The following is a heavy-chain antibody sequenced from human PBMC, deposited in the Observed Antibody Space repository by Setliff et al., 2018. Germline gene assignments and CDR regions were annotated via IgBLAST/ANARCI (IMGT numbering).Heavy chain of an antibody. CDR3: ARDSRGLVPAAIEGSYYYYGMDV. CDR1: GYTFTSYG. V-gene: IGHV1-69*13. CDR2: IIPIFGTA. Sequence: SVKVSCKASGYTFTSYGISWVRQAPGQGLEWMGRIIPIFGTANYAQKFQGRVTITADESTSTAYMELSSLRSEDTAVYYCARDSRGLVPAAIEGSYYYYGMDVWGQGTTVTVSS. D-gene: IGHD2-2*02. J-gene: IGHJ6*02.